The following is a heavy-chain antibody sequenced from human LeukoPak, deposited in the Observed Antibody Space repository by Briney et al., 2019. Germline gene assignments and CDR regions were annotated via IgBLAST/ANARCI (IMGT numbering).Heavy chain of an antibody. J-gene: IGHJ4*02. D-gene: IGHD3-10*01. V-gene: IGHV1-24*01. CDR1: GYIFTNHY. CDR3: ATGRPIHYGSGGYNY. Sequence: GASVKVSCKSSGYIFTNHYMHWVRQAPGKGLEWMGGFDPEDGETIYAQKFQGRVTMTEDTSTDTAYMELSSLRSEDTAVYYCATGRPIHYGSGGYNYWGQGTLVTVSS. CDR2: FDPEDGET.